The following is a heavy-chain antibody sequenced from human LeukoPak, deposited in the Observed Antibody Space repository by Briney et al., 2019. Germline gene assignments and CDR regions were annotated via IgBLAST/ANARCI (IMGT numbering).Heavy chain of an antibody. D-gene: IGHD6-19*01. CDR2: IYYSGST. Sequence: SETLSLTCTVSGGSISSSSYYWGWIRQPPGKGLEWIGSIYYSGSTYYNPSLKSRVTISVDTSKNQFSLKLSSVTAADTAVYYCARDGDSSGWTRSDYWGQGTLVIVSS. J-gene: IGHJ4*02. CDR1: GGSISSSSYY. V-gene: IGHV4-39*07. CDR3: ARDGDSSGWTRSDY.